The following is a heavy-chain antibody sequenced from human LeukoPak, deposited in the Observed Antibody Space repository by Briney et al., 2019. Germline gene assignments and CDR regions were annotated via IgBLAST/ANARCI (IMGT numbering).Heavy chain of an antibody. CDR2: ISSSGSTI. Sequence: GETLRLSCAASGFTFSSYEMNWVRQPPGKGLERVSYISSSGSTIYYADSVKGRFTISRDNAKNSLYLQMNSLRAEDTAVYYCAREVGATSVGAFDIWGQGTMVTVSS. CDR3: AREVGATSVGAFDI. J-gene: IGHJ3*02. V-gene: IGHV3-48*03. D-gene: IGHD1-26*01. CDR1: GFTFSSYE.